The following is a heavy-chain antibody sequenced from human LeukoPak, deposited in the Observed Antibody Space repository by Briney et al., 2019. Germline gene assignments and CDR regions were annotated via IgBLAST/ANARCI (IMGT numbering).Heavy chain of an antibody. Sequence: ASVKVSCKASGYTFTSYYMHWVRQAPGQGLEWMGIINPSGGSTSYAQKFQGRVTMTRDTSTSTVYMELSSLRSEDTAVYYCARDPNYYDSSGFRNMDVWGKGTTVTVSS. V-gene: IGHV1-46*01. CDR3: ARDPNYYDSSGFRNMDV. D-gene: IGHD3-22*01. CDR2: INPSGGST. CDR1: GYTFTSYY. J-gene: IGHJ6*03.